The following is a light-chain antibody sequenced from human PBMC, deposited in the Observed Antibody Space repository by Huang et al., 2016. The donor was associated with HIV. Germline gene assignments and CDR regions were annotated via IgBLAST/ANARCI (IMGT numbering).Light chain of an antibody. V-gene: IGKV1-33*01. CDR3: QQYDNLPLFT. CDR2: DAS. Sequence: DIQMTQSPSSLSASVGDRVTITCQASQDISNYLNWYQQKPGKAPKLLIYDASNLETGVPSRFSGSGSETDFTFTIISLQPEDIATYYCQQYDNLPLFTFGPGTKVDIK. J-gene: IGKJ3*01. CDR1: QDISNY.